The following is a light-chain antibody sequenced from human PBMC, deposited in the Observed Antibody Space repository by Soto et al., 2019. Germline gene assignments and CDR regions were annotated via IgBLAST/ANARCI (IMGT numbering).Light chain of an antibody. J-gene: IGKJ5*01. CDR1: PSVSSSR. CDR3: QQYGNSPIT. Sequence: DIVLTQSPATLSLSPGERVTLSCGVSPSVSSSRLAWYQQKPGQAPRLLRYEASRRAFGIPDRFSGSGSGTDFTLTISRLEPEDFAVYYCQQYGNSPITFGQGTRLEI. CDR2: EAS. V-gene: IGKV3D-20*01.